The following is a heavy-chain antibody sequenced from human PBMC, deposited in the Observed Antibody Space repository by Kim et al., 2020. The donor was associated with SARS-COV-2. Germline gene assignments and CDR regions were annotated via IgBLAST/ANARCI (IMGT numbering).Heavy chain of an antibody. J-gene: IGHJ6*02. Sequence: GGSLRLSCAASGFTFSSYEMNWVRQAPGKGLEWVSYISSSGSIIYPADSVKGRFTISRDNAKNSLYLQMNSLRAEDTAVYYCARDKQYYDFWSGSSSGMDVWGQGTTVTVSS. V-gene: IGHV3-48*03. CDR2: ISSSGSII. D-gene: IGHD3-3*01. CDR1: GFTFSSYE. CDR3: ARDKQYYDFWSGSSSGMDV.